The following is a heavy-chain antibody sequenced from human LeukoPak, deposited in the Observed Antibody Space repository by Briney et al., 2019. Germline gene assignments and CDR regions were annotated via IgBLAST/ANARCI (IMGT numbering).Heavy chain of an antibody. Sequence: SETLSLTCTVSGGSMNNYYWNWIRQPPGKGLEWVGSIFYSGSTNYNPSLKSRVTISIDTSKNQFSLKLSSVTAADTAVYYCARDPWMITFGGVIAFDCWGQGTLVTVSS. V-gene: IGHV4-59*12. CDR2: IFYSGST. CDR3: ARDPWMITFGGVIAFDC. CDR1: GGSMNNYY. D-gene: IGHD3-16*02. J-gene: IGHJ4*02.